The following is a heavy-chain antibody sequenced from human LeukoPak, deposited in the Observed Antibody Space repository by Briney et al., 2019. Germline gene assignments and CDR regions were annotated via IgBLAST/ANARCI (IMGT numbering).Heavy chain of an antibody. J-gene: IGHJ6*03. V-gene: IGHV3-7*01. CDR1: GFTFSSYW. CDR2: IKQDGSEK. Sequence: GGSLRLSCAASGFTFSSYWMSWVRQAPGKGLEWVANIKQDGSEKYYVDSVKGRFTISRDNAKNSLYLQMNSLRAEDTAVYYCARGGGYYYHYMNVWGKGTTVTVSS. CDR3: ARGGGYYYHYMNV. D-gene: IGHD3-10*01.